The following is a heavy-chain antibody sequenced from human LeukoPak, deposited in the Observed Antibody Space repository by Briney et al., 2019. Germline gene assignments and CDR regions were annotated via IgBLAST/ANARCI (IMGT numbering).Heavy chain of an antibody. J-gene: IGHJ6*03. Sequence: GGSLRLSCAASGFTFSSYGMHWVRQAPGKGLEWVAFIRYDGSNKYYADSVKGRFTISRDNSKNTLYLQMNSLRAEDTAVYYCAKGIQQWLYYYYYMDVWGKGTTVTVSS. CDR3: AKGIQQWLYYYYYMDV. D-gene: IGHD6-19*01. V-gene: IGHV3-30*02. CDR1: GFTFSSYG. CDR2: IRYDGSNK.